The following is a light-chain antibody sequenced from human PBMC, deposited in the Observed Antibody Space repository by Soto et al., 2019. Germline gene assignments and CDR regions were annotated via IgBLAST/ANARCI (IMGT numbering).Light chain of an antibody. Sequence: DIQMTQSPSSLSASVGDRVTITCRASQSINSYLNWYQQKPGKAPNLLISAASTLQSGVPSRFSGSGSETEFTLTITSLQPEDSATYYCQQRNSYPRTFGQGTKVDIK. CDR1: QSINSY. V-gene: IGKV1-9*01. CDR2: AAS. CDR3: QQRNSYPRT. J-gene: IGKJ2*01.